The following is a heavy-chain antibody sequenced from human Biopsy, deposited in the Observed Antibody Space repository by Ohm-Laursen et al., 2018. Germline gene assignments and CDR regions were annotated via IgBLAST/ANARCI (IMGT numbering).Heavy chain of an antibody. CDR2: INPDSGVT. CDR1: GYTLTELS. D-gene: IGHD6-19*01. CDR3: ARDKYRSWNYFDN. J-gene: IGHJ4*02. Sequence: SVKVSCKVSGYTLTELSMHWVRQAPGQGLEWMGWINPDSGVTNYAQKFQGRVTMTRDTSISTAYMELSRLGSDDTAVYYCARDKYRSWNYFDNWGQGSLVTVSS. V-gene: IGHV1-2*02.